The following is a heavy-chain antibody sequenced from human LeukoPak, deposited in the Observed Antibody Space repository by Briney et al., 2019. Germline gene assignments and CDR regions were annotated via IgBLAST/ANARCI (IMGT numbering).Heavy chain of an antibody. CDR2: ITANDETT. CDR1: GFPLRSFA. CDR3: ARDSTGYSYY. J-gene: IGHJ4*02. Sequence: GGSLRLSCVASGFPLRSFALRWVRQAPGKGLEWVSVITANDETTDYADSVKGRSTISTDSSKNTLYLQMNSLRAEDTAVYYCARDSTGYSYYWGQGTRVTVSS. D-gene: IGHD3-22*01. V-gene: IGHV3-23*01.